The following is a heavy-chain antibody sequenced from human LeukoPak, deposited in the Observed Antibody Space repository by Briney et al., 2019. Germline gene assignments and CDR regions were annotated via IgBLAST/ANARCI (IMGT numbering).Heavy chain of an antibody. CDR1: GFSFENYN. Sequence: GGSLRLSCAASGFSFENYNMNWVRQAPEKGLEWVAYINVITGYIYYADSLKGRFTISRDNAKKSLFLEMNSLRVEDTAVYYCARVRGGSGRSYAADAFDIWGQGTMVTVSS. CDR2: INVITGYI. D-gene: IGHD1-26*01. CDR3: ARVRGGSGRSYAADAFDI. V-gene: IGHV3-21*01. J-gene: IGHJ3*02.